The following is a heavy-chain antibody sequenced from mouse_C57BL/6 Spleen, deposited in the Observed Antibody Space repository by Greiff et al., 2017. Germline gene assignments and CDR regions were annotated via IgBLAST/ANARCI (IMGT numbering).Heavy chain of an antibody. D-gene: IGHD2-2*01. CDR3: ARHGYNDFDY. CDR2: ISSGGSYT. Sequence: EVKLMESGGDLVKPGGSLKLSCAASGFTFSSYCMSWVRQTPDKRLEWVATISSGGSYTYYPDSVKGRFTISRDNAKNTLYLQMSSLKSEDTSMYYCARHGYNDFDYWGQGTTLTVSS. CDR1: GFTFSSYC. J-gene: IGHJ2*01. V-gene: IGHV5-6*01.